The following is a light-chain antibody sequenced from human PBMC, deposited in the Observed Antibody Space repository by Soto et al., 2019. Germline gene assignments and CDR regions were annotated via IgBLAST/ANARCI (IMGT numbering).Light chain of an antibody. CDR1: SSNIGAGYD. CDR3: QSYGTSLGGPGV. Sequence: QSVLTQPPSVSGAPGQRVTISCTGSSSNIGAGYDVHWYQQLPGTAPKLLIYANNNRPSGVPDRFSGSKSGTSASLAITGLQAEDEADYYCQSYGTSLGGPGVFGTGTKVTVL. V-gene: IGLV1-40*01. CDR2: ANN. J-gene: IGLJ1*01.